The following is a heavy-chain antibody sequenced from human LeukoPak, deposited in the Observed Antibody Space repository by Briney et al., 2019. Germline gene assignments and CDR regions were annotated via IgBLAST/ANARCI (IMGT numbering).Heavy chain of an antibody. CDR2: ISSNGGST. Sequence: PGGSLRLSCAASGFTFSDYAMHWVRQAPGKGLEYVSAISSNGGSTYYANSVKRRFTISRDNSKNTLYLQMGSLRTEDMAVYYCARGRGSYETLDYWGQGTLVTVSS. CDR1: GFTFSDYA. J-gene: IGHJ4*02. CDR3: ARGRGSYETLDY. V-gene: IGHV3-64*01. D-gene: IGHD1-26*01.